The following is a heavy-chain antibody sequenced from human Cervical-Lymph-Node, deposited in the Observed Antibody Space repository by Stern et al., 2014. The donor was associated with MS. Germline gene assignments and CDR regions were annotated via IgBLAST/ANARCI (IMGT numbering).Heavy chain of an antibody. CDR2: IWYDGSNK. CDR1: GFTFSSYG. J-gene: IGHJ4*02. Sequence: VQLVESGGGVVQPGRSLRLSCAASGFTFSSYGMHWVRQAPGQGLEWVAVIWYDGSNKYYADSVKGRFTISRDNSKNTLYLQMNSLRAEDTAVYYCARPYDYGDYVWWDYWGQGTLVTVSS. V-gene: IGHV3-33*01. D-gene: IGHD4-17*01. CDR3: ARPYDYGDYVWWDY.